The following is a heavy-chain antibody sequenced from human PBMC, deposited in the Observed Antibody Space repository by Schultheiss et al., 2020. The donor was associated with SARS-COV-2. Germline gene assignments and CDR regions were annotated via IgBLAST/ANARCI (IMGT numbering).Heavy chain of an antibody. CDR1: GYTFTGYY. J-gene: IGHJ3*02. CDR2: INPNSGGT. Sequence: ASVKVSCKASGYTFTGYYMHWVRQAPGQGLEWMGRINPNSGGTNYAQKFQGRVTMTRDTSISTAYMELSRLRSDDTAVYYCARVNWGPEGAFDIWGQGTMVTVSS. CDR3: ARVNWGPEGAFDI. V-gene: IGHV1-2*06. D-gene: IGHD7-27*01.